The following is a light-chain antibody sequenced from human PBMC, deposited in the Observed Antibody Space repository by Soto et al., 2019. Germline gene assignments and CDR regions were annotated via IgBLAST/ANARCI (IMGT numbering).Light chain of an antibody. CDR2: GAS. V-gene: IGKV3-20*01. J-gene: IGKJ1*01. Sequence: EIVLTQSPGTLSLSPGERATLSCRASQSVSSSYLAGYQQKPGQAPRLLIYGASSRATGIPDRFSGSGAATAFTLAISRLQRDDFAVYYCQQDCSSPWTFGQGTKVDIK. CDR3: QQDCSSPWT. CDR1: QSVSSSY.